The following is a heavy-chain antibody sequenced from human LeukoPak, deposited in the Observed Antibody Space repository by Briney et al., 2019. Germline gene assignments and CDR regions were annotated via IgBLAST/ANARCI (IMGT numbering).Heavy chain of an antibody. V-gene: IGHV4-39*01. CDR2: IYYSGST. CDR3: ARGYDSSGMPAFDI. D-gene: IGHD3-22*01. CDR1: SGSISSSSYY. J-gene: IGHJ3*02. Sequence: SETLSLTCTVSSGSISSSSYYWGWIRQPPGKGLEWIGSIYYSGSTYYNPSLKSRVTISVDTSKNQFSLKLSSVTAADTAVYYCARGYDSSGMPAFDIWGQGTMVTVSS.